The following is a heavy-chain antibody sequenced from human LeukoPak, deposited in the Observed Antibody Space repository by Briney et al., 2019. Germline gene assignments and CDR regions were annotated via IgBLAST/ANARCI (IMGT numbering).Heavy chain of an antibody. CDR2: INQDGSEK. Sequence: AGGSLRLSCAASGFSFSSYWMSWVRQAPGKGLEWVANINQDGSEKFYVDSVKGRFTISRDNAKNSVCLQMNSLRAEDTAVYYCVRDGEGVAISVNYWFDPWGQGTLVTVSS. V-gene: IGHV3-7*03. J-gene: IGHJ5*02. CDR1: GFSFSSYW. D-gene: IGHD3-10*01. CDR3: VRDGEGVAISVNYWFDP.